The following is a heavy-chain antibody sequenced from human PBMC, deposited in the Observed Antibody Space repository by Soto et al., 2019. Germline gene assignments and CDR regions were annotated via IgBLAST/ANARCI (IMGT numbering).Heavy chain of an antibody. V-gene: IGHV1-2*04. D-gene: IGHD6-13*01. Sequence: ASVKVSCKTSGYTFTGYYMHWVRQAPGQGLEWMGWINPNSGGTNYAQKFQGWVTMTRDTSISTAYMELSRLRSDDTAVYYCARGGAAAALGSYYYYMDVWGKGTTVTVSS. J-gene: IGHJ6*03. CDR3: ARGGAAAALGSYYYYMDV. CDR1: GYTFTGYY. CDR2: INPNSGGT.